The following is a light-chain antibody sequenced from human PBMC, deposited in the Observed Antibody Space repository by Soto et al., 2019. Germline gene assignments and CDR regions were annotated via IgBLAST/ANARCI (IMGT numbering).Light chain of an antibody. J-gene: IGLJ2*01. CDR2: DVS. Sequence: QSALTQPASVSGSPGQSITISCTGTSSDVGGYNYVSWYQQNPGKAPKLMMYDVSDRPSGVSNRFSGSKSGNTASLTISGLQAEDESDYYFSSYTSSSTVVFCGGTKLTVL. V-gene: IGLV2-14*01. CDR3: SSYTSSSTVV. CDR1: SSDVGGYNY.